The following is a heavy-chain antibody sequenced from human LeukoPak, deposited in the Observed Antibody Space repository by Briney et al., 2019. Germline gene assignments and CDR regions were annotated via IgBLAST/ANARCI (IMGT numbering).Heavy chain of an antibody. CDR2: ISGSGGST. CDR1: GFTFSLYA. CDR3: AKGLEQLVDLGSDY. D-gene: IGHD6-13*01. Sequence: HPGGTLRLSCAGFGFTFSLYAMSWVRQAPGKGLEWVSAISGSGGSTYYADSVKGRFTISRDNSKNTLYLQMNSLRAEDTAVYYCAKGLEQLVDLGSDYWGQGTLVTVSS. V-gene: IGHV3-23*01. J-gene: IGHJ4*02.